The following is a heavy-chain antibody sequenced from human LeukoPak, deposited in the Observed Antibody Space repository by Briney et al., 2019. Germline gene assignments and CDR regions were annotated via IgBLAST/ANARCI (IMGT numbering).Heavy chain of an antibody. Sequence: PSETLSLTCAAYGGSFSGYYWSWIRQPPGKGLEWVGEINHSGSTNYNPSLKSRVTISVDTSKNQSSLKLSSVTAADTAVYYCARYGAVTTNFDYWGQGTLVTVSS. CDR2: INHSGST. V-gene: IGHV4-34*01. D-gene: IGHD4-17*01. CDR1: GGSFSGYY. CDR3: ARYGAVTTNFDY. J-gene: IGHJ4*02.